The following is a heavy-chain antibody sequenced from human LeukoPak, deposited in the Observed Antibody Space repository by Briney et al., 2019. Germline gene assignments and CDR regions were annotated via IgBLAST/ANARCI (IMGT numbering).Heavy chain of an antibody. D-gene: IGHD5-18*01. CDR1: GFTFSSYA. Sequence: GGSLRLSCAASGFTFSSYAMSWVRQAPGKGLEWVSAISGSGGSTYYADSVKGRFTISRDNSKNTLYLQMNSLRAEDTAVYYCAKDGYSYGYGYNWFDPWGQGTLVTVSS. J-gene: IGHJ5*02. V-gene: IGHV3-23*01. CDR2: ISGSGGST. CDR3: AKDGYSYGYGYNWFDP.